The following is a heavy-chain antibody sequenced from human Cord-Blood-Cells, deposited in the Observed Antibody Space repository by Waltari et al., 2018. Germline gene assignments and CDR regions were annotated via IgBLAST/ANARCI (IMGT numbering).Heavy chain of an antibody. D-gene: IGHD3-10*01. CDR2: ISAYNGNT. J-gene: IGHJ4*02. CDR1: GYTFNSYG. V-gene: IGHV1-18*01. Sequence: QVQLVQSGAEVTKPGASVKLSCKAPGYTFNSYGISWVRQAPGQGLEWMGWISAYNGNTNYAQKLQGRVTMTTDTSTSTAYMELRSLRSDDTAVYYCARESGWWGSGSYYNFDYWGQGTLVTVSS. CDR3: ARESGWWGSGSYYNFDY.